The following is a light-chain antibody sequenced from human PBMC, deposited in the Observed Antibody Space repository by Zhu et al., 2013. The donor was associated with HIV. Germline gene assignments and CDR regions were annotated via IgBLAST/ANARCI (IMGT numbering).Light chain of an antibody. Sequence: EIVMTQSPATLSVSPGERATLSCRASQSVSSNLAWYQQKPGQAPRLLIYDASNRATGIPARFSGSGSGTDFTLTISSLEPEDFAVYYCQQRSNWPSITFGQGTRLEI. CDR3: QQRSNWPSIT. J-gene: IGKJ5*01. V-gene: IGKV3-11*01. CDR1: QSVSSN. CDR2: DAS.